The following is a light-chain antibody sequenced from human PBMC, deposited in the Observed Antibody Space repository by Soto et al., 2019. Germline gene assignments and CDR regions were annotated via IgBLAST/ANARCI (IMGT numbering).Light chain of an antibody. J-gene: IGLJ1*01. CDR1: SSDVGGYNY. V-gene: IGLV2-14*01. CDR3: SSYTSSSIYA. Sequence: QSVLTQPASVSGSPGQSITISCTGTSSDVGGYNYVSWYQQLPGKAPKLMIYDVSDRPSGVSNRFSGSKSGNTASLTISGRQAQDEAGYYCSSYTSSSIYAFGNGTKVSVL. CDR2: DVS.